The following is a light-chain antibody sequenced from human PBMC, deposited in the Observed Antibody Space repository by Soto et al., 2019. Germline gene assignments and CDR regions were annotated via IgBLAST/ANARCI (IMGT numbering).Light chain of an antibody. Sequence: QSALTQPASVSGSPGQSITISCTGTSSDVGHYNSVSWYQQHPGKAPKLMIYGVNNRPSGVSNRFSGSKSGNTASLTISGLQAEDEADYYCTSYTSRSTRVFGGGTKLTVL. V-gene: IGLV2-14*01. J-gene: IGLJ2*01. CDR3: TSYTSRSTRV. CDR2: GVN. CDR1: SSDVGHYNS.